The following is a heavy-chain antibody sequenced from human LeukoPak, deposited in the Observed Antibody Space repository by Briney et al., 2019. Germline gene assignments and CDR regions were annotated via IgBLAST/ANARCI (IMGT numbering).Heavy chain of an antibody. CDR2: VNHSGST. D-gene: IGHD3-10*01. CDR3: TRPRYGSGSLDS. CDR1: GESFSGHY. J-gene: IGHJ4*02. Sequence: SETLSLTCAVYGESFSGHYWTWIRQPPGRGLEWIGEVNHSGSTTSNPSLNNRVTISVDTSKNQFSLKLTSVTAADTAVYYCTRPRYGSGSLDSWGQGTLVTVSS. V-gene: IGHV4-34*01.